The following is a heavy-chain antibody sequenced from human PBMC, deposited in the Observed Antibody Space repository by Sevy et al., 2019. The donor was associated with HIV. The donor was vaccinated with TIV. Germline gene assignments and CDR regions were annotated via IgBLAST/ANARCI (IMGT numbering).Heavy chain of an antibody. CDR1: GFTFTTYA. CDR2: ISGSGGST. Sequence: GGSLRLSCAASGFTFTTYAMTWVRQAPGKGLQWVSAISGSGGSTYYADSVEGRFTISRDNSKSTLYLQMNSLTPEDTAVYYCARREDFFSQREEHSFHLWGQGTMVTVSS. CDR3: ARREDFFSQREEHSFHL. D-gene: IGHD3-3*01. J-gene: IGHJ3*01. V-gene: IGHV3-23*01.